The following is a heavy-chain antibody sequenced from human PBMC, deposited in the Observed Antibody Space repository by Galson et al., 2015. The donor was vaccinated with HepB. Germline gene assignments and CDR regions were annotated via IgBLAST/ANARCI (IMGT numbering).Heavy chain of an antibody. CDR3: ARCYYDSSGYYYYYYYGMDV. CDR2: IIPIFGTA. Sequence: SVKVSCKASGGTFSSNAISWVRQAPGQGLEWMGGIIPIFGTANYVQKFQGRVTITADESTSTAYMELSSLRSEDTAVYYCARCYYDSSGYYYYYYYGMDVWGQGTTVTVSS. CDR1: GGTFSSNA. D-gene: IGHD3-22*01. J-gene: IGHJ6*02. V-gene: IGHV1-69*13.